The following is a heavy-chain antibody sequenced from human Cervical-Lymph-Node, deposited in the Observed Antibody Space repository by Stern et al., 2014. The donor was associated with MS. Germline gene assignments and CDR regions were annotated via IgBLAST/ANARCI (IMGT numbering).Heavy chain of an antibody. Sequence: VQLVQSGAEMREPGESLKISCKASGYRFSRYWIGWVRQRPGKGLEWMGIISPSDPDAIYSPSFQGQVTISADKSINTAYLQWSSLKASDTAMYYCAKHSGPTYFDYWGQGTLVTVSS. V-gene: IGHV5-51*01. D-gene: IGHD2-15*01. CDR3: AKHSGPTYFDY. CDR2: ISPSDPDA. CDR1: GYRFSRYW. J-gene: IGHJ4*02.